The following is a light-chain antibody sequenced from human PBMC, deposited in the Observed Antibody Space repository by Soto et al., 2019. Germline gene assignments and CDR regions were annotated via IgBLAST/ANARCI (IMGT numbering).Light chain of an antibody. CDR2: GAS. V-gene: IGKV3-20*01. J-gene: IGKJ1*01. CDR1: QSLSSSY. Sequence: EIVLRQSPGTLSLSPGERATLSCRASQSLSSSYLAWYQQKPGQAPRLLIYGASSRATGIPDRFSGSGSRTDFPLTISRLDPEYFAVYYCQQYGTSSWAFGQGTNVEIK. CDR3: QQYGTSSWA.